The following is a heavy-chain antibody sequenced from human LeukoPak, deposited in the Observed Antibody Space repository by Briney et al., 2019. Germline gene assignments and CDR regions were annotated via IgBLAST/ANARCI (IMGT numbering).Heavy chain of an antibody. CDR1: GYTFTGYY. J-gene: IGHJ5*02. CDR3: ARSDAYTWFDP. Sequence: ASVQVSCKASGYTFTGYYIHWMRQAPGQGLEWMGWINPNSGGTSYAQKFQGRVTMTRDTSISTVYMELSRLRSDDTAVYYCARSDAYTWFDPWGQGTLVTASS. V-gene: IGHV1-2*02. CDR2: INPNSGGT.